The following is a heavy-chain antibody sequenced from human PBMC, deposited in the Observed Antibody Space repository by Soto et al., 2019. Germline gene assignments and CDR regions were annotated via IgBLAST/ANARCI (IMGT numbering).Heavy chain of an antibody. J-gene: IGHJ5*02. CDR3: ARRSSGWSHNWFDP. Sequence: SETLSLTCTVSGGSISSSSYYWGWIRQPPGKGLEWIGSIYYSGSTYYNPSLKSRVTISVDTSKNQFSLKLSSVTAADTAVYYCARRSSGWSHNWFDPWGQGTLVT. CDR1: GGSISSSSYY. D-gene: IGHD6-19*01. CDR2: IYYSGST. V-gene: IGHV4-39*01.